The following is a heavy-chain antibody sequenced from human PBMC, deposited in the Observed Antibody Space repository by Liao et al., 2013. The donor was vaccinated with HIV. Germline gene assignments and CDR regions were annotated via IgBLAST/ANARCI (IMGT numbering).Heavy chain of an antibody. V-gene: IGHV4-59*01. Sequence: PGLLRPSETLSLTCIVSGDSISNYYWSWIRQPPGKGLEWIGYIYYSGSTNYNPSLKSRVTVSLDTSKNQFSLKLRSVTPADTAVYYCARGRIGPWYFDYWGQGSLVAVSS. CDR2: IYYSGST. CDR1: GDSISNYY. J-gene: IGHJ4*02. D-gene: IGHD1-26*01. CDR3: ARGRIGPWYFDY.